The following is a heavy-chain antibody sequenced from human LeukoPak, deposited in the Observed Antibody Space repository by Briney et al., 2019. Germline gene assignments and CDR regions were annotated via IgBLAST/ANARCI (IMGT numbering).Heavy chain of an antibody. Sequence: GGSLRLSCAASGFTFNTYAMSWVRQAPGKGLEWVSAISGSGVSTYYADSVKGRFTISRDNSKNTLYLQIHSLRAGDTALYYCAKGKGSSSSSIDWWGQGTLVTVSS. V-gene: IGHV3-23*01. CDR3: AKGKGSSSSSIDW. J-gene: IGHJ4*02. CDR2: ISGSGVST. CDR1: GFTFNTYA. D-gene: IGHD2-15*01.